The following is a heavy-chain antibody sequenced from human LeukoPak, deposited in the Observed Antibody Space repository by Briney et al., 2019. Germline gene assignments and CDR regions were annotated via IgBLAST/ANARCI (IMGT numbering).Heavy chain of an antibody. V-gene: IGHV3-48*03. J-gene: IGHJ6*02. CDR1: GFTFSSYA. Sequence: GGSLRLSCAASGFTFSSYAMHWVRQAPGKGLEWVSYISNSGITIYYGDSVKGRFTISRDNAKNSVFLQMNSLRAEDTAVYYCARGYYYGLDVWGQGTTVTVSS. CDR3: ARGYYYGLDV. CDR2: ISNSGITI.